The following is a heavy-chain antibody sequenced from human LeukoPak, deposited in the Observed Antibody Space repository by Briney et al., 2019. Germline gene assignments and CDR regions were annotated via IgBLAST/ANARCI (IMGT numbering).Heavy chain of an antibody. Sequence: SETLSFTCAVYGGSFSGYYWSWIRQPPGKGLEWIGEINHSGSTNYNPSLKSRVTISVDTSKNQFSLKLSSVTAADTAVYYCARRVRGYSYGTSNYYMDVWGKGTTVTISS. CDR2: INHSGST. CDR1: GGSFSGYY. V-gene: IGHV4-34*01. D-gene: IGHD5-18*01. CDR3: ARRVRGYSYGTSNYYMDV. J-gene: IGHJ6*03.